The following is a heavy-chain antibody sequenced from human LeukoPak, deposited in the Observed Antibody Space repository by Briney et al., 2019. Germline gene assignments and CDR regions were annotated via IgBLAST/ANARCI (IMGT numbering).Heavy chain of an antibody. Sequence: SETLSLTCAVFDGSFSGYYWSWIRQPPGKGLEWIGEINHSGSTNYNPSLKSRVTISVDTSKNQFSLKLSSVTAADTAVYYCARRRSRGGIYFAYFDYWGQGTLVTVSS. CDR1: DGSFSGYY. CDR3: ARRRSRGGIYFAYFDY. V-gene: IGHV4-34*01. CDR2: INHSGST. D-gene: IGHD5-12*01. J-gene: IGHJ4*02.